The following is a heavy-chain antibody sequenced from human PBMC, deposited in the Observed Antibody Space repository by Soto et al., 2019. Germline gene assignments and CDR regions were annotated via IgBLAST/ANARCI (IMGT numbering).Heavy chain of an antibody. D-gene: IGHD1-26*01. CDR1: GFIFENFG. CDR3: AKNQGVELVPLATVDWFDP. Sequence: LRLSCAASGFIFENFGMSWVRQAPGKGLEWISSISGSGFKKYYADSVKGRFTISRDNSKSTVYLELNNLSAEDAAVYHCAKNQGVELVPLATVDWFDPWGQGSVVTVSS. V-gene: IGHV3-23*01. J-gene: IGHJ5*02. CDR2: ISGSGFKK.